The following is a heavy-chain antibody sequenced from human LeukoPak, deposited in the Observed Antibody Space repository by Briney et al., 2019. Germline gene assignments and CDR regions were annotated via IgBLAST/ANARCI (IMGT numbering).Heavy chain of an antibody. D-gene: IGHD3-22*01. J-gene: IGHJ3*02. CDR1: GYTFSGYY. CDR3: ARDRRYYYYDSSGYSQSDAFDI. V-gene: IGHV1-2*02. CDR2: INPNRGGT. Sequence: ASVEVSCKASGYTFSGYYIHWVRQAPGQGLEWMGWINPNRGGTKYAQKFQGRVTMTRDTSVSTAYMELSRLSSDDTAVYYCARDRRYYYYDSSGYSQSDAFDIWGQGTMVTVSS.